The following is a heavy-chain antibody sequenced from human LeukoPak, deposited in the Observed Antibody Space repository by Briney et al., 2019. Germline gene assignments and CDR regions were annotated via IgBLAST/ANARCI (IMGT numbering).Heavy chain of an antibody. Sequence: GSLRLSCAASGFTFRNAWMSWVRQAPGKGLEWIGEVHLSGRTNYNPSLESRVTMSVDMSENHISLKLTSVTAADTAVYYCAREGGPYRPLDYSGQGTLVTVSS. CDR3: AREGGPYRPLDY. CDR2: VHLSGRT. J-gene: IGHJ4*02. V-gene: IGHV4-4*02. CDR1: GFTFRNAW.